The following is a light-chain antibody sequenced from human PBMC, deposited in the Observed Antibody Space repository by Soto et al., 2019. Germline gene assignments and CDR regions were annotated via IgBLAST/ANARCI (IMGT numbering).Light chain of an antibody. CDR1: SSNIGSNT. Sequence: QSVLTQPPSASGTPGQRVTISCSGSSSNIGSNTVNWYQQLPGTAPKLLIYSNNQRPSAVPDRFSGSKSGTSASLAISGLQAEDEADYYCAAWDDSLSGVVFGGGTKVTVL. J-gene: IGLJ2*01. V-gene: IGLV1-44*01. CDR3: AAWDDSLSGVV. CDR2: SNN.